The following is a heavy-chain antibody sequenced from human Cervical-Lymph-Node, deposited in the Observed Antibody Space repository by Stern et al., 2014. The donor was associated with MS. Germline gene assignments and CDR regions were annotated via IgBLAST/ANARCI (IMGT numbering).Heavy chain of an antibody. Sequence: QVQLGQSGAEVKKPGASVKVSCKASGYTFTSYGISWVRQAPGQGLEWMGWIRAYNGNTNYAQKLQGRVTMTTDTSTSTAYMELRSLRSDDTAVYYCARDPVDPDGDYAGVWFDPWGQGTLVTVSS. J-gene: IGHJ5*02. CDR1: GYTFTSYG. CDR3: ARDPVDPDGDYAGVWFDP. CDR2: IRAYNGNT. V-gene: IGHV1-18*01. D-gene: IGHD4-17*01.